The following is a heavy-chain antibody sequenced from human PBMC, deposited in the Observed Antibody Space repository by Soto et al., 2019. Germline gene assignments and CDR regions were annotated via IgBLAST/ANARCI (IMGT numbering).Heavy chain of an antibody. CDR3: AKPHRRYNWNDFDY. Sequence: GGSLRLSCTASGFTFGDYAMSWVRQAPGKGLEWVGFIRSKAYGGTTEYAASVKGRFTISRDDSKSIAYLQMNSLRPEDTAVYYCAKPHRRYNWNDFDYWGQGTLVTVSS. V-gene: IGHV3-49*04. J-gene: IGHJ4*02. D-gene: IGHD1-20*01. CDR2: IRSKAYGGTT. CDR1: GFTFGDYA.